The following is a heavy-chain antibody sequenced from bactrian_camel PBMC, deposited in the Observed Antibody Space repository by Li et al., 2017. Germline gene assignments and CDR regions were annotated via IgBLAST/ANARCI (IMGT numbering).Heavy chain of an antibody. CDR2: IDSDGTIA. CDR1: GYTCRDCC. D-gene: IGHD7*01. V-gene: IGHV3S1*01. CDR3: AAGGVRQLHCNWFSATRLAR. Sequence: HVQLVESGGGSVQAGESLRLSCTTSGYTCRDCCTCWFRQAPGKEREGLAAIDSDGTIAYAVYVEGRFTISRDNAENTLYLQMDSLKPEDTAMYYCAAGGVRQLHCNWFSATRLARGGQGTQVTVS. J-gene: IGHJ4*01.